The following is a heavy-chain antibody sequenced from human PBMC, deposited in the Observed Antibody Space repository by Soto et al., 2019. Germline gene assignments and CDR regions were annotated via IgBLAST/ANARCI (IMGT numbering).Heavy chain of an antibody. CDR2: ISGSGGST. CDR3: AKDRDPIAPSYYYGMDV. CDR1: GFTFSSYA. Sequence: GGSPRLSCAASGFTFSSYAMSWVRQAPGKGLEWVSAISGSGGSTYYADSVKGRFTISRDNSKNTLYLQMNSLRAEDTAVYYCAKDRDPIAPSYYYGMDVWGQGTTVTVSS. V-gene: IGHV3-23*01. D-gene: IGHD6-13*01. J-gene: IGHJ6*02.